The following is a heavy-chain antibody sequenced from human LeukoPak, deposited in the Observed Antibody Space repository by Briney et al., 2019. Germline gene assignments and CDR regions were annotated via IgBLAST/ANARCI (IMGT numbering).Heavy chain of an antibody. Sequence: GASVKVSCKTSGYTSTDYLIFWVRQAPGQGLEWMGWIDPDTGFATYAQNFQDRVSMTRDTSITTAYTELSGLRSDDTAMYYCARGHNVSPSFDYWGQGTPVTVSS. CDR3: ARGHNVSPSFDY. V-gene: IGHV1-2*02. J-gene: IGHJ4*02. CDR1: GYTSTDYL. CDR2: IDPDTGFA. D-gene: IGHD1-14*01.